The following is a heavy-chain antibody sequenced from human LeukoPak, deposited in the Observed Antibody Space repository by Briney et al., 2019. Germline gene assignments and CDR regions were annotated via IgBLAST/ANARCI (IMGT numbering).Heavy chain of an antibody. V-gene: IGHV1-18*01. CDR1: GYTFTSYG. J-gene: IGHJ4*02. CDR2: ISAYNGNT. Sequence: ASVKVSCKASGYTFTSYGISWVRQAPGQGLEWMGWISAYNGNTNYAQKLQGRVTMTTDTSTSTAYMELRSLRSDDTAVYYCARDAVVVPAATFHYWGQGTLVTVSS. D-gene: IGHD2-2*01. CDR3: ARDAVVVPAATFHY.